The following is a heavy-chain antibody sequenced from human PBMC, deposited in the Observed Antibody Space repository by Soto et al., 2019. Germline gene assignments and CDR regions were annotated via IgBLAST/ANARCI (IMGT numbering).Heavy chain of an antibody. Sequence: QVQLVESGGGVVQPGRSLRLSCAASGFTFSSYGMHWVRQAPGKGLEWVAVISYDGSNKYYADSVKGRFTISRDNSKNTLYLQMNSLRAEDTAVYYCAKDHQPTGPVVGGDPDYWGQGTLVTVSS. V-gene: IGHV3-30*18. D-gene: IGHD2-15*01. CDR1: GFTFSSYG. CDR3: AKDHQPTGPVVGGDPDY. CDR2: ISYDGSNK. J-gene: IGHJ4*02.